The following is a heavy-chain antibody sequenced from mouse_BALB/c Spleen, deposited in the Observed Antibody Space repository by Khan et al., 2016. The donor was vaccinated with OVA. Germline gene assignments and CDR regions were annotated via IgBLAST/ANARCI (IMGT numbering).Heavy chain of an antibody. CDR2: ISSGSSTI. CDR3: ARREGLYARDY. V-gene: IGHV5-17*02. D-gene: IGHD3-3*01. J-gene: IGHJ4*01. Sequence: EVELVESGGGLVQPGGSRKLSCAASGFTFSSFGMHWVRQAPEKGLEWVAFISSGSSTIYYADTVKGRFTISRDDPKNTLFLQMTSLRSEDTAMYYCARREGLYARDYWGQGTSVTVSS. CDR1: GFTFSSFG.